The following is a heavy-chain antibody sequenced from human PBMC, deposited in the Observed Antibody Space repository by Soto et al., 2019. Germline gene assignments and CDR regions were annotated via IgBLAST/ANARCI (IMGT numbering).Heavy chain of an antibody. Sequence: EVQLVESGGGLVQPGRSLRLSCAASGFIFDDYAMHWVRQAPGKGLEWVSGISWNSGSIGYADSVKGRFTISRDNAKNSLYLQMNSLRAEDTALYYCAKDMRGYGSGSPAYYFDYWGQGTLVTVSS. D-gene: IGHD3-10*01. CDR1: GFIFDDYA. CDR3: AKDMRGYGSGSPAYYFDY. J-gene: IGHJ4*02. V-gene: IGHV3-9*01. CDR2: ISWNSGSI.